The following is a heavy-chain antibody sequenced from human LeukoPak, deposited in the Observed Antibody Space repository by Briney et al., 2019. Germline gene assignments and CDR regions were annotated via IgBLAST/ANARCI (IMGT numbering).Heavy chain of an antibody. D-gene: IGHD6-13*01. V-gene: IGHV1-2*04. J-gene: IGHJ4*02. Sequence: ASVKVSCKASGYTFTGYYMHWVRQAPGQRLEWMGWINPNSGGTNYAQKFQGWVTMTRDTSISTAYMELSRLRSDDTAVYYCARASGDRDTGYSSSWYYFDYWGQGTLVTVSS. CDR2: INPNSGGT. CDR3: ARASGDRDTGYSSSWYYFDY. CDR1: GYTFTGYY.